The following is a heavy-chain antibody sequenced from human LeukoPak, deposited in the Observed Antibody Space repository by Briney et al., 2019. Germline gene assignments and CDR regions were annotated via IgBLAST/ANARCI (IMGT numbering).Heavy chain of an antibody. D-gene: IGHD2-2*01. Sequence: ASVKVSCRAPGYTFTGYYMHWVRQAPGQGLEWMGWINPNSGGTNYAQKFQGRVTMTRDTSISTAYVELSRLRSDDTAVYYCAREGGGYCSSTSCRGPFDYWGQGTLVTVSS. V-gene: IGHV1-2*02. CDR3: AREGGGYCSSTSCRGPFDY. J-gene: IGHJ4*02. CDR2: INPNSGGT. CDR1: GYTFTGYY.